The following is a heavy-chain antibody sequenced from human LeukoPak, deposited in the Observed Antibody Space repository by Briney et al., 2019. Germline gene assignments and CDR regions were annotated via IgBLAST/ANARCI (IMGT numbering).Heavy chain of an antibody. Sequence: GASVKVSCKASGGTFSSYAISWVRQAPGQGLEWMGRIIPIFGTANYAQKFQGRVTITTDESTSTAYVELSSLRSEDTAVYYCAREVVVPAATYYYYYYMDVWGKGTTVTVSS. CDR3: AREVVVPAATYYYYYYMDV. CDR2: IIPIFGTA. D-gene: IGHD2-2*01. V-gene: IGHV1-69*05. J-gene: IGHJ6*03. CDR1: GGTFSSYA.